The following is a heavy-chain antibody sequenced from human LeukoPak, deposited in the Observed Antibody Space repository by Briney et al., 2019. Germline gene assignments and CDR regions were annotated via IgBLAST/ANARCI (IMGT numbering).Heavy chain of an antibody. V-gene: IGHV3-11*01. D-gene: IGHD3-3*01. CDR2: ISSSGSTI. CDR1: GFTFSDYY. J-gene: IGHJ6*02. CDR3: ARFFWSGYYPHLFDYYYGMDV. Sequence: GGSLTLSCAASGFTFSDYYMSWIRQAPGKGLEWVSYISSSGSTIYYADSVKGRFTISRDNAKNSLYLQMNSPRAEDTAVYYCARFFWSGYYPHLFDYYYGMDVWGQGTTVTVSS.